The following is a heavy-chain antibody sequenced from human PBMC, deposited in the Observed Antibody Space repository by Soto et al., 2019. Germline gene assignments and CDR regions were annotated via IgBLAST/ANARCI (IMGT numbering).Heavy chain of an antibody. CDR2: ISGSGGST. CDR1: GFTFSSYA. D-gene: IGHD3-10*01. Sequence: EVQLLESGGGLVQPGGSLRLSCAASGFTFSSYAMSWVRQAPGKGREWVSAISGSGGSTYYADSVKGRFTISRDNSKNTLYLQMNSLRAEDTAVYYCAKGSWVRDPTIYYYYYGMDVWGQGTTVTVSS. V-gene: IGHV3-23*01. J-gene: IGHJ6*02. CDR3: AKGSWVRDPTIYYYYYGMDV.